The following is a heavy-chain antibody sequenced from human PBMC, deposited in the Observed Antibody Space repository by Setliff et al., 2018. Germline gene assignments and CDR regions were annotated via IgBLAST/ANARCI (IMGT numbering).Heavy chain of an antibody. J-gene: IGHJ4*02. CDR3: ARVRNTQNGFFDY. D-gene: IGHD1-1*01. Sequence: LSLTCTVSGGSISSSSYYWGWIRQPPGKGLEWIGSIYYSGSTYYNPSLKSRVTISVDTSKNQFSLRLTSVTAADTAIYYCARVRNTQNGFFDYWSQGTLVTV. V-gene: IGHV4-39*07. CDR2: IYYSGST. CDR1: GGSISSSSYY.